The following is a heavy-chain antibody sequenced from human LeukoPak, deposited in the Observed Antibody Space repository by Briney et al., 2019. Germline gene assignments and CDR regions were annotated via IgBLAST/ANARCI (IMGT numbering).Heavy chain of an antibody. CDR3: ARDRGYSSSSCFDY. J-gene: IGHJ4*02. CDR2: IYTSGST. V-gene: IGHV4-4*07. D-gene: IGHD6-6*01. Sequence: SETLSLTCTVSGGSISSYYLSWIRQPAGKGLEWIGHIYTSGSTNYNPSLKSRVTMSVDTSKNQFSLKLSSVTAADTAVYYCARDRGYSSSSCFDYWGQGTLVTVSS. CDR1: GGSISSYY.